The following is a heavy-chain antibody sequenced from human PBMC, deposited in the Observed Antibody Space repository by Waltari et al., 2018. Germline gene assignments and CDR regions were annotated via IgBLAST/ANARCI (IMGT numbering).Heavy chain of an antibody. J-gene: IGHJ2*01. D-gene: IGHD2-2*01. V-gene: IGHV3-23*01. CDR1: GFTFSDHA. CDR3: AKNATLGRARYFDL. Sequence: QLLESGGGLVQPGKSLRLSCVASGFTFSDHAMSWVRQRPGGGLDWVSSLSASGHVSYYTASVKGRFVISRDNSKNNLFLHLNAVTVGDTAIFYCAKNATLGRARYFDLWGRGTLVTVSP. CDR2: LSASGHVS.